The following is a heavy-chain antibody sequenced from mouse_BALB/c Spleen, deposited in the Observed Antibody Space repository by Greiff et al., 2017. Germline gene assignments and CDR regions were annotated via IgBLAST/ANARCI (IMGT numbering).Heavy chain of an antibody. Sequence: EVKLQQSGPELVKPGASVKISCKASGYTFTDFNMHWVKQSHGKSLEWIGYIYPYNGGTGYNQKFKSKATLTVDNSSSTAYMELRSLTSEDSAVYYCARGGTGYFDYWGQGTTLTVSS. CDR1: GYTFTDFN. V-gene: IGHV1S29*02. D-gene: IGHD4-1*01. CDR2: IYPYNGGT. CDR3: ARGGTGYFDY. J-gene: IGHJ2*01.